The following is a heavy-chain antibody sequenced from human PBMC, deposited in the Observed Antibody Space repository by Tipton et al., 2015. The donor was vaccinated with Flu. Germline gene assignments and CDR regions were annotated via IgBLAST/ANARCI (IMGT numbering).Heavy chain of an antibody. V-gene: IGHV3-30-3*01. Sequence: SLRLSCVASGFRFNTYSMHWVRQAPGKGLEWVAVIPFAGGTDFCADSVKGRFTVSRDNSRNILYPQMNSLRAADTALYYCARGASTSWYQRLQGIDYWGRGTLVTVPS. J-gene: IGHJ4*02. CDR2: IPFAGGTD. CDR3: ARGASTSWYQRLQGIDY. CDR1: GFRFNTYS. D-gene: IGHD2-2*01.